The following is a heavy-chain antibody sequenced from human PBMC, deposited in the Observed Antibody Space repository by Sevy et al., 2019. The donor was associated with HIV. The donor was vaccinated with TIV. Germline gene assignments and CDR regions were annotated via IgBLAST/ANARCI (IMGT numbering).Heavy chain of an antibody. D-gene: IGHD2-15*01. CDR2: ISYDGKNK. J-gene: IGHJ6*02. Sequence: GGSLRLSCAASGFVFSSYAIHWVRQAPGKGLEWVAVISYDGKNKYYADSVKGRFTISRDNSRNTLDLQMDSLRPEDTAVYYCARGGYCSGGSGRYCYYGVDVWGQGTTVTVSS. CDR1: GFVFSSYA. V-gene: IGHV3-30*04. CDR3: ARGGYCSGGSGRYCYYGVDV.